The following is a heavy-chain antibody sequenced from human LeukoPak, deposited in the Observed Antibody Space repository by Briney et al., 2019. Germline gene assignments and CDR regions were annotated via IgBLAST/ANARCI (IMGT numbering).Heavy chain of an antibody. D-gene: IGHD6-13*01. Sequence: ASVKVSCKASGYTFTGYYMHWVRQAPGQGLEWMGWINPNGGGTNYAQKFQGRVTMTRDTSISTAYMELSRLRSDDTAVYYCARGAIAAAGTSGYYYYMDVWGKGTTVTVSS. CDR1: GYTFTGYY. CDR2: INPNGGGT. J-gene: IGHJ6*03. CDR3: ARGAIAAAGTSGYYYYMDV. V-gene: IGHV1-2*02.